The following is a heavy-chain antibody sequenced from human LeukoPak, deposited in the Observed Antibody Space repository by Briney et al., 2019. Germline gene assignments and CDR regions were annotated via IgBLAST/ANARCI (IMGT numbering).Heavy chain of an antibody. D-gene: IGHD6-19*01. CDR1: GYTFTSYG. CDR3: ARDRKSYSYSSGLGALGY. Sequence: ASVKVSCKASGYTFTSYGISWVRQAPGQGLEWMGWISAYNGNTNYAQKLQGRVTMTTDTSTSTAYMELRSLRSDDTAVYYCARDRKSYSYSSGLGALGYRGQGTLVTVSS. CDR2: ISAYNGNT. J-gene: IGHJ4*02. V-gene: IGHV1-18*01.